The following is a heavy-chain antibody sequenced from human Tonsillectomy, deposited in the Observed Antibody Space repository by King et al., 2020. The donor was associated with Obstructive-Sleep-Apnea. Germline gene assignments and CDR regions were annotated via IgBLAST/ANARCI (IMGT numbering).Heavy chain of an antibody. D-gene: IGHD1-14*01. Sequence: MPLQESVPGLVKPSETLSLTCTVSDSSISSGYYWGWIRQPPGKGLEWIGGIYHNGSTYYNPSLKSRVTISVDTSKNQFSLKLSSVTAADTAVYYCARDPGQTGYYFDFWGQGTLVTVSS. J-gene: IGHJ4*02. CDR2: IYHNGST. CDR3: ARDPGQTGYYFDF. V-gene: IGHV4-38-2*02. CDR1: DSSISSGYY.